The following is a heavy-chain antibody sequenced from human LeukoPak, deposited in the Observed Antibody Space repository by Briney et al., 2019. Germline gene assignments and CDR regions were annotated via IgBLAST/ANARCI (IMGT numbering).Heavy chain of an antibody. V-gene: IGHV4-61*02. D-gene: IGHD4-17*01. Sequence: SQTLSLTCTVSGGSISSGSYYWSWIRQPAGKGLEWIGRIYTSGSTNYIPSLKSRVTISVDTSKNQFSLKLSSVTAADTAVYYCARDRYGDYGIDYWGQGTLVTVSS. CDR1: GGSISSGSYY. J-gene: IGHJ4*02. CDR3: ARDRYGDYGIDY. CDR2: IYTSGST.